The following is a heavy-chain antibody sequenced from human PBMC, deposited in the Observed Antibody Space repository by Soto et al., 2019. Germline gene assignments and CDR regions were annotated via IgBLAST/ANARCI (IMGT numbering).Heavy chain of an antibody. CDR1: GFTFDNYG. CDR3: AKDLDVVVVVTATRGLDV. D-gene: IGHD2-15*01. CDR2: ISYDGSKK. V-gene: IGHV3-30*18. J-gene: IGHJ6*02. Sequence: QVQLVESGGGVVQPGRSLRLSCAASGFTFDNYGLHWVRQAPGKGLEWVAVISYDGSKKFYADSVTGRFTISRDNSKNTLYLQMNTLRVVDTAVYYCAKDLDVVVVVTATRGLDVWGQGTTVTVSS.